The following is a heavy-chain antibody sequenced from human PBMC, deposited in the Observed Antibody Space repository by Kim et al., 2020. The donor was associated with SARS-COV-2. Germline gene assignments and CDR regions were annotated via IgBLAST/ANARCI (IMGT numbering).Heavy chain of an antibody. CDR1: GFTFSSYE. D-gene: IGHD2-21*01. V-gene: IGHV3-48*03. CDR3: AREGLHYFDY. CDR2: ISSSGSTI. Sequence: GGSLRLSCAASGFTFSSYEMNWVRQAPGKGLEWVSYISSSGSTIYYADSVKGRFTISRDNAKNSLYLQMNSLRAEDTADYYCAREGLHYFDYWGQGTLVTVSS. J-gene: IGHJ4*02.